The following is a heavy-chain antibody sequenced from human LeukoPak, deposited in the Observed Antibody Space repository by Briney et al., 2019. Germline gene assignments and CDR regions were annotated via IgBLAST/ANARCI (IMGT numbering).Heavy chain of an antibody. D-gene: IGHD6-13*01. CDR1: GGSISSYY. CDR3: ACGVAAAGWLYFDY. CDR2: IYSSGTT. J-gene: IGHJ4*02. V-gene: IGHV4-4*07. Sequence: SETLSLTCTVSGGSISSYYWSWLRQPAGKGLEWIGRIYSSGTTNYNPSLRSRVTMSIDTTQFSLKLSSVTAADTAVYFCACGVAAAGWLYFDYWGQGSLVTVSS.